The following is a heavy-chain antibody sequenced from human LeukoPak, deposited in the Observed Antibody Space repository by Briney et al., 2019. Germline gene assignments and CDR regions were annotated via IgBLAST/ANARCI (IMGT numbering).Heavy chain of an antibody. J-gene: IGHJ2*01. CDR1: GFTFRSYAM. CDR3: VKIAAAGPYWYFDL. CDR2: IYHSGST. D-gene: IGHD6-13*01. Sequence: GSQRLSCAASGFTFRSYAMSWVRQPPGKGLEWIGEIYHSGSTNYNPSLKSRVTISVDKSKNQFSLKLSSVTAADTAVYYCVKIAAAGPYWYFDLWGRGTLVTVSS. V-gene: IGHV4-4*02.